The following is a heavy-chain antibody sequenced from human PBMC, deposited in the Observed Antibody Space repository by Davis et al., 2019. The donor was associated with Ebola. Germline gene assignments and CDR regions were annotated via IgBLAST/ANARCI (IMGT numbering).Heavy chain of an antibody. CDR2: IYTSGST. CDR1: GGSISSYY. V-gene: IGHV4-4*07. Sequence: SETLTLPCPLSGGSISSYYWSWIRQPAGKGLEWIGRIYTSGSTNYNPSLKSRVTISGDTSKNQFSLNVNSVTAADTAMYYCARTPQYTSYGSYFDYWGQGALVTVSS. CDR3: ARTPQYTSYGSYFDY. D-gene: IGHD1-26*01. J-gene: IGHJ4*02.